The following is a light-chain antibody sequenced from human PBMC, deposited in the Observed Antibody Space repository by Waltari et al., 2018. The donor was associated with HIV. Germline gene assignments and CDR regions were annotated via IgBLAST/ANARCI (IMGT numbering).Light chain of an antibody. V-gene: IGLV2-11*01. CDR2: DVT. Sequence: QSALTQPRSVSGSPGQSVTISCFGTSSDIGGYNYVSWYQQHPNKAPKLMAYDVTKRPSGVPDLFYGSKSGNTASLTISGLQAEDEADYYCCSYAGSNTYVFGTGTEVTGL. CDR1: SSDIGGYNY. CDR3: CSYAGSNTYV. J-gene: IGLJ1*01.